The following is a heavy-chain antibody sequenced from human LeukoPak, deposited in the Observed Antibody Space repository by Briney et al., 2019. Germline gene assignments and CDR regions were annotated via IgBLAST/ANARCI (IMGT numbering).Heavy chain of an antibody. CDR3: AKMPAYLLWFGELLSFFDY. D-gene: IGHD3-10*01. CDR1: GFTFSSYA. V-gene: IGHV3-23*01. J-gene: IGHJ4*02. CDR2: ISGSGGST. Sequence: GGSLRLSCAASGFTFSSYAMSWVRQAPGKGLEWVSAISGSGGSTYYADSVKGRFTISRDNSKNTLYLQVNSLRAEDTAVYYCAKMPAYLLWFGELLSFFDYWGQGTLVTVSS.